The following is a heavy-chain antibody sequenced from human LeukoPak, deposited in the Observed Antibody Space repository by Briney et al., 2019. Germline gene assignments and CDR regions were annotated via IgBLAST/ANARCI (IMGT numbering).Heavy chain of an antibody. V-gene: IGHV3-7*03. CDR2: IKQDGSEK. Sequence: GGSLRLSRAASGFIFSTYWMSWVRQAPGKGLEWVANIKQDGSEKDYVDSVKGRFTISRDNAKNSLYLQMNSLRGEDTAVYYCAKGRWGLTINNFDIWGQGTMVTVSS. CDR3: AKGRWGLTINNFDI. J-gene: IGHJ3*02. CDR1: GFIFSTYW. D-gene: IGHD3-9*01.